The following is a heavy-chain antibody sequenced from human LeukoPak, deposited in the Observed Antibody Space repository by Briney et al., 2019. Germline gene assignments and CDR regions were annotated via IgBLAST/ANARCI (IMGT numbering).Heavy chain of an antibody. CDR3: ARGWGSGYYRHFDY. CDR1: GGSFSGCY. J-gene: IGHJ4*02. Sequence: PSETLSLTCAVYGGSFSGCYWSWIRQPPGKGLEWIGEINHSGSTNYNPSLKSRVTISVDTSKNQFSLKLSSVTAADTAVYYCARGWGSGYYRHFDYWGQGTLVTVSS. CDR2: INHSGST. V-gene: IGHV4-34*01. D-gene: IGHD3-22*01.